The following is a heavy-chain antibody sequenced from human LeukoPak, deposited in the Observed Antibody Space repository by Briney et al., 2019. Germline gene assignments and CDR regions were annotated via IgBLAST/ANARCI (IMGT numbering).Heavy chain of an antibody. J-gene: IGHJ6*02. CDR3: ARAGSGFDTSSSWFQYYYGMDV. V-gene: IGHV3-48*01. D-gene: IGHD6-13*01. CDR1: GFTFSSYS. CDR2: ISSSSSTI. Sequence: PGGSLRLSCAASGFTFSSYSMNWVRQAPGKGLEWVSYISSSSSTIYYADSVKGRFTISRDNAKNSLYLQMNSLGAEDTAVYYCARAGSGFDTSSSWFQYYYGMDVWGQGTTVTVSS.